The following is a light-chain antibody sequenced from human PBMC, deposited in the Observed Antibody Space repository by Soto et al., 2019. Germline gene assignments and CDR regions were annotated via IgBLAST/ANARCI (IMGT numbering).Light chain of an antibody. CDR3: QQYNNWPPWT. J-gene: IGKJ2*02. CDR1: QSVSSN. V-gene: IGKV3-15*01. Sequence: EIVMTQSPATLSVSPGERATLSCRASQSVSSNLAWYQQKPGQAPRLLIYDASTRATGIPARFSGSGSGTEFTLTISSLQSEEFAVYYCQQYNNWPPWTFGQGTKLEIK. CDR2: DAS.